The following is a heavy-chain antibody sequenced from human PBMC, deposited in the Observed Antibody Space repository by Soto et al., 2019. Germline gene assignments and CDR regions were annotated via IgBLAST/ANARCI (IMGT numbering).Heavy chain of an antibody. CDR3: ARAPRGNYGYPSYFDY. CDR2: IYYSGST. CDR1: GGSISSYY. D-gene: IGHD3-10*01. J-gene: IGHJ4*02. V-gene: IGHV4-59*01. Sequence: SETLSLTCTVSGGSISSYYWSWIRQPPGKGLEWIGYIYYSGSTNYNPSLKSRVTISVDTSKNQFSLKLSSVTATDTVVYYCARAPRGNYGYPSYFDYWGQGTLVTVSS.